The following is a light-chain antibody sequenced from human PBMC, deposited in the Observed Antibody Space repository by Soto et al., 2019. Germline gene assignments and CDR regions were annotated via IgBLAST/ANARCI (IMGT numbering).Light chain of an antibody. CDR1: SSDVGGYNY. CDR2: EVS. Sequence: QSALTQPASVSGSPGQSRTISCTRTSSDVGGYNYVSWYQQHPGKAPQLMIYEVSNRPSGVSNRFSGSKSGNTASLTISGLQAEDEADYYCSSYTSSSNVVFGGGTKLTVL. J-gene: IGLJ2*01. V-gene: IGLV2-14*01. CDR3: SSYTSSSNVV.